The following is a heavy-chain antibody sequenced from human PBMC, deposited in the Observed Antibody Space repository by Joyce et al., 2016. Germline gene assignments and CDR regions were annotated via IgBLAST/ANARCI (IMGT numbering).Heavy chain of an antibody. J-gene: IGHJ4*02. CDR3: ARDRRDGYNYNFDY. V-gene: IGHV1-18*01. CDR2: ISAYNANT. CDR1: GYTFASYG. Sequence: QVQLVQSGAEVKKPGASVKVSCKASGYTFASYGLSWVRQAPGQGLEWMGWISAYNANTNYAQKLQGRVTMTSDKSTSTAYMELRSLRSDDTAVYYCARDRRDGYNYNFDYWGQGTLVTVSS. D-gene: IGHD5-24*01.